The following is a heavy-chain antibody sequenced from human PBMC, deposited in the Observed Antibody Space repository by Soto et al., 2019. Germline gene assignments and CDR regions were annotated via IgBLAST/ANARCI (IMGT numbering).Heavy chain of an antibody. Sequence: QVKIVQSGPGEKSPGASEKLSGTTPGYSFAVSAIHWVRRAPGQGLKWVGWIKADNGDTRYSPKFQGRLIITRDISASTSYMELSDLRPTDTGVFYCATPDWAWWGRGTLITVSS. CDR2: IKADNGDT. V-gene: IGHV1-3*05. J-gene: IGHJ4*02. CDR1: GYSFAVSA. CDR3: ATPDWAW. D-gene: IGHD3-9*01.